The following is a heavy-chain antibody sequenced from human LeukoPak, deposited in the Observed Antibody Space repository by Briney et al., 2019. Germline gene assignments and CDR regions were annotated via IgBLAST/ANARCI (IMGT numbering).Heavy chain of an antibody. CDR2: IIPIVGTA. Sequence: SVKVSCKASGGTFSSYAISWVRQAPGQGLEWMGGIIPIVGTANYAQKFQGRVTITTDESTSTAYMELSSLRSEDTAVYYCARGHDSSAEVYYYYMDVWGKGTTVTVSS. V-gene: IGHV1-69*05. CDR1: GGTFSSYA. D-gene: IGHD3-22*01. CDR3: ARGHDSSAEVYYYYMDV. J-gene: IGHJ6*03.